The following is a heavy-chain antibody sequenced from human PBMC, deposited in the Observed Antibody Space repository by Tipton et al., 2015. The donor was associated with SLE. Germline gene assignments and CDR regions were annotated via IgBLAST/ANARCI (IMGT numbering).Heavy chain of an antibody. CDR3: ARLSGDSTWYVDL. V-gene: IGHV4-34*10. Sequence: GLVKPSETLSLTCAVYGGSFSGYSWNWIRQPPGKGLEWIGGVNHDRDTIYNPSLKSRVTISVDTSKNQFSLRLSSVTAADTAVYYCARLSGDSTWYVDLWGRGTLVTVSS. J-gene: IGHJ2*01. CDR1: GGSFSGYS. D-gene: IGHD7-27*01. CDR2: VNHDRDT.